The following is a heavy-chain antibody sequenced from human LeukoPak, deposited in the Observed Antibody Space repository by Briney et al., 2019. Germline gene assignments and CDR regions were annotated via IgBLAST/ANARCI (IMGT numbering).Heavy chain of an antibody. V-gene: IGHV4-59*08. Sequence: SETLSLTCTVSGGSINNNYWGWFRQPPGKGLEWVGYIYSSGSTTYNPSLESRLAISIDTSKNHFSLKLSSVTAADTAVYFCAKRAVTTAGDLWFDPWGQGTLVTVSS. CDR2: IYSSGST. CDR1: GGSINNNY. J-gene: IGHJ5*02. D-gene: IGHD2-21*01. CDR3: AKRAVTTAGDLWFDP.